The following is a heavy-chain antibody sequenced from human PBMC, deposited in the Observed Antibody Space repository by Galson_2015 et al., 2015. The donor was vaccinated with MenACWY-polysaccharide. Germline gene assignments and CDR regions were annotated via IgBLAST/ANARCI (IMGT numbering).Heavy chain of an antibody. V-gene: IGHV3-48*01. CDR3: ARDQGGYYGSGGFP. J-gene: IGHJ2*01. CDR2: ISSSSSSTI. CDR1: GFTFSSYR. Sequence: SLRLSCAASGFTFSSYRMNWVRQAPGKGLEWVSYISSSSSSTIYYADSVKGRFTISRDNAKNSLYLQMNSLRAEDTAVYYCARDQGGYYGSGGFPWGRGTLVTVSS. D-gene: IGHD3-10*01.